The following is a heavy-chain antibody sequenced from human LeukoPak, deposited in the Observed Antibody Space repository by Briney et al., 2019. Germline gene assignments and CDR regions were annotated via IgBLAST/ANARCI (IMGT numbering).Heavy chain of an antibody. CDR2: MNPNSGNT. CDR3: ARGLVPANWFDP. CDR1: GYTFTSYG. D-gene: IGHD2-2*01. J-gene: IGHJ5*02. Sequence: ASVKVSCKASGYTFTSYGISWVRQAPGQGLEWMGWMNPNSGNTGYAQKFQGRVTMTRNTSISTAYMELSSLRSEDTAVYYCARGLVPANWFDPWGQGTLVTVSS. V-gene: IGHV1-8*02.